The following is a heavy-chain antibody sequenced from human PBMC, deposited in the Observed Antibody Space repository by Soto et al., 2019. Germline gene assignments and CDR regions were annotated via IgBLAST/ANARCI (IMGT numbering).Heavy chain of an antibody. Sequence: GGSLRLSCATSGFSFSTYEMNWVRQAPGKGLEWISSISSTHAYIYYADSVKGRFTISRDNANNSLYLHMNSLRAEDTAVYYCAVLSTTAHFDLWGQGTLVTVSS. V-gene: IGHV3-21*01. J-gene: IGHJ4*02. CDR2: ISSTHAYI. D-gene: IGHD1-26*01. CDR1: GFSFSTYE. CDR3: AVLSTTAHFDL.